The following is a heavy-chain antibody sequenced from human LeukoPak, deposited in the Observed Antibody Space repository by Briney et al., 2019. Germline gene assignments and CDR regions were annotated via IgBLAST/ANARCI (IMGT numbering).Heavy chain of an antibody. J-gene: IGHJ6*03. Sequence: PGGSLRLSCAASGFTFDDYGMSWVRQAPGKGLEGGSGINWNGGSTVYADSVKGRFTISRDNAKNSLYLQMNSLRAEDTALYYCARAQGAHYYYYYMDVWGKGTTVTVSS. D-gene: IGHD1-26*01. CDR1: GFTFDDYG. V-gene: IGHV3-20*04. CDR3: ARAQGAHYYYYYMDV. CDR2: INWNGGST.